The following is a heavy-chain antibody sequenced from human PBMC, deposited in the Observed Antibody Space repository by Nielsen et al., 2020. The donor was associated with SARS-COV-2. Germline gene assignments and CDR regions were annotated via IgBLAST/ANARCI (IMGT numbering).Heavy chain of an antibody. CDR3: ADTVDRTPWNYFDY. CDR1: GASISSGTYY. CDR2: IYYSGCT. V-gene: IGHV4-39*01. Sequence: AETLSLTCTVSGASISSGTYYWGWIRQHPGKGLEWIGSIYYSGCTYYNPSTKSRLTITVNTSKNQFTLRLSSVTAADTAVHYCADTVDRTPWNYFDYWSQGTLVTVSS. J-gene: IGHJ4*02. D-gene: IGHD5-12*01.